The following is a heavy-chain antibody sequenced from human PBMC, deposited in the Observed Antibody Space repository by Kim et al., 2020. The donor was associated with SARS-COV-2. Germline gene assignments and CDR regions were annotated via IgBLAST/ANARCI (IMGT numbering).Heavy chain of an antibody. CDR3: ARDAPACSSTSCYGGGVGY. Sequence: GRFTISRDNSKNTLYLQMNSLRAEDTAVYYCARDAPACSSTSCYGGGVGYWGQGTLVTVSS. V-gene: IGHV3-30*07. J-gene: IGHJ4*02. D-gene: IGHD2-2*01.